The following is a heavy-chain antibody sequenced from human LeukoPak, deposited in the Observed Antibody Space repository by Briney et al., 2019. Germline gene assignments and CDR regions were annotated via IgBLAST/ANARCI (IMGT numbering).Heavy chain of an antibody. V-gene: IGHV4-39*01. CDR3: ARPYYYDSSGYYFDAFDI. J-gene: IGHJ3*02. CDR2: IYYSGST. CDR1: GGSISGRRYY. Sequence: TKALSRTCSVGGGSISGRRYYWGWIRQPPGKGLEWIGSIYYSGSTYYNPSLKSRVTISVDTSKNQFSLKLSSVTAADTAVYYCARPYYYDSSGYYFDAFDIWGQGTMVTVSS. D-gene: IGHD3-22*01.